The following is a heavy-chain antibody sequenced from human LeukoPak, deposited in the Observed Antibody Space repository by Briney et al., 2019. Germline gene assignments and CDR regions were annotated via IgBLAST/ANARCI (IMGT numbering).Heavy chain of an antibody. Sequence: PSETLSLTCAVSGGSISSGGYSWSWIRQPPGKGLEWIGYIYHSGSTYYNPSLKSRVTISVDTSKNQFSLELSSVTAADTAVYYCARLYSNYGAYWGQGTLVTVSS. CDR1: GGSISSGGYS. D-gene: IGHD4-11*01. J-gene: IGHJ4*02. CDR3: ARLYSNYGAY. CDR2: IYHSGST. V-gene: IGHV4-30-2*03.